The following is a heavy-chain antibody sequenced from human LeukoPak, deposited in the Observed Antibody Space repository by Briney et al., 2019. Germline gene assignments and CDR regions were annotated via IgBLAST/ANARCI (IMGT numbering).Heavy chain of an antibody. CDR2: INHSGST. CDR1: GGSLSGYY. V-gene: IGHV4-34*01. CDR3: AGVAVAGDY. D-gene: IGHD6-19*01. J-gene: IGHJ4*02. Sequence: PSETLSLTCAVYGGSLSGYYWSWIRQPPGKGLEWIGEINHSGSTNYNPSLKSRVTISVDTSKNQFSLKLSSVTAADTAVYYCAGVAVAGDYWGQGTLVTVSS.